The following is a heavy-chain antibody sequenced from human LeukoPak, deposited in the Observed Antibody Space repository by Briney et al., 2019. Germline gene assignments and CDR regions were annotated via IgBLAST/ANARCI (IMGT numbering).Heavy chain of an antibody. V-gene: IGHV3-74*01. J-gene: IGHJ4*01. CDR2: TSGDGSVT. CDR3: ARYSSSSGGAAYYLDY. CDR1: RFTLRNYW. D-gene: IGHD6-6*01. Sequence: GGSLRLSCTASRFTLRNYWMDWVRQVPGKRRVWVSRTSGDGSVTNYADSVQGRFTISRDNAKNILYLQINSLRSEDTAVYYCARYSSSSGGAAYYLDYWGHGPLVTVSS.